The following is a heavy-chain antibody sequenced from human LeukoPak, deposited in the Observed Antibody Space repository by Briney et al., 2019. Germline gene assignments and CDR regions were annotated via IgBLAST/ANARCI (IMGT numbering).Heavy chain of an antibody. V-gene: IGHV3-23*01. CDR3: AKDLPMATILGWFY. D-gene: IGHD5-24*01. Sequence: GGTLRLSCAASGFTFTNYGMIWVREAPGRGLEWVSAISGSGRSTYYADAVKGRFTISRDNSKNTLYLQMNSLRAEDTAVYYCAKDLPMATILGWFYWGQGTLVTVSS. J-gene: IGHJ4*02. CDR1: GFTFTNYG. CDR2: ISGSGRST.